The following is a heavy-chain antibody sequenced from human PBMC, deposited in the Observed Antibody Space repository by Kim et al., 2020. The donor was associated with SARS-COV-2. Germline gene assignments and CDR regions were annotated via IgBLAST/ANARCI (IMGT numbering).Heavy chain of an antibody. J-gene: IGHJ4*02. V-gene: IGHV4-59*01. Sequence: SETLSLTCTFSGDSITTYYWSWIRQPPGKGLEWIGYIYFSGSTNYNPSLESRVTISVDTSKNQFSLKLSSVTAADTAVYYCARGVVAGTDYFDYWGQGTLVTVSS. D-gene: IGHD6-19*01. CDR3: ARGVVAGTDYFDY. CDR2: IYFSGST. CDR1: GDSITTYY.